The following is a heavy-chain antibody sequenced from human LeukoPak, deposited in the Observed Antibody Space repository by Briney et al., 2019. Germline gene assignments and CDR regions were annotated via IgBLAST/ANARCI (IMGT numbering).Heavy chain of an antibody. V-gene: IGHV4-34*01. CDR2: INHSGST. D-gene: IGHD3-9*01. CDR1: GGSFSGYY. Sequence: PSETLSLTCAVYGGSFSGYYWSWIRQPPGKGLEWIGEINHSGSTNYNPSLKSRVTISVDTSKNQFSLKLSSVTAADTAVYYCARGPFYYDILTGYPTRYYGMDVWGQGTTVTVSS. CDR3: ARGPFYYDILTGYPTRYYGMDV. J-gene: IGHJ6*02.